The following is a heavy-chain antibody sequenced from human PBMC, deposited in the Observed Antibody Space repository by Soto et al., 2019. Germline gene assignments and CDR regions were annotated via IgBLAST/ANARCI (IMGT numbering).Heavy chain of an antibody. Sequence: EVQLVESGGGLVKPGGSLRLSCAASGFTFSSYSMNWVRQAPGKGLEWVSSISSSSSYIYYADSVKGRFTISRDNAKNSLSLQMNSLRAEDTAVYYCARYLQWLVRSLYSMAVWGQGTTVTVSS. CDR3: ARYLQWLVRSLYSMAV. J-gene: IGHJ6*02. CDR1: GFTFSSYS. D-gene: IGHD6-19*01. CDR2: ISSSSSYI. V-gene: IGHV3-21*01.